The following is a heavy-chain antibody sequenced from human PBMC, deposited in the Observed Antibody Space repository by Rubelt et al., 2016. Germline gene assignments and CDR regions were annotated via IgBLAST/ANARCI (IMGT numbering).Heavy chain of an antibody. CDR1: GGSISSSSYY. CDR3: GRGRFLEWLPPDS. Sequence: QLQLQESGPGLVKPSETLSLTCTVSGGSISSSSYYWGWIRQPPGKGLEWIGSIYYSGSTYYNPSLKSRVTISVDTAKYGCARERSSVTAGGTAVYYCGRGRFLEWLPPDSWGQGTLVTVSS. CDR2: IYYSGST. J-gene: IGHJ4*02. D-gene: IGHD3-3*01. V-gene: IGHV4-39*02.